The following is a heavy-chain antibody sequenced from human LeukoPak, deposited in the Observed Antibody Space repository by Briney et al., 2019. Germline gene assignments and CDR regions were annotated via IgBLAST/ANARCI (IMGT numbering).Heavy chain of an antibody. J-gene: IGHJ6*02. CDR3: ARGLVAATFDYYGMDV. V-gene: IGHV3-53*01. D-gene: IGHD2-15*01. CDR2: IYSGGST. CDR1: GFTVSSNY. Sequence: GGSLRLSCAASGFTVSSNYMSWVRQAPGKGLEWVSVIYSGGSTYYADSVKGRFTISRDNSKNTLYLQMSSLRAEDTAVYYCARGLVAATFDYYGMDVWGQGTTVTVSS.